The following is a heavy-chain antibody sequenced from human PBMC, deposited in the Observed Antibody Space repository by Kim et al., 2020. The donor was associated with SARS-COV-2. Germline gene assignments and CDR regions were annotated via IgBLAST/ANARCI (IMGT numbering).Heavy chain of an antibody. CDR3: AKASDYYDSSGYYTLGYFDY. Sequence: GGSLRLSCAASGFTFSSYAMSWVRQAPGKGLEWVSAISGSGGSTYYADSVKGRFTISRDNSKNTLYLQMNSLRAEDTAVYYCAKASDYYDSSGYYTLGYFDYWGQGTLVTVSS. V-gene: IGHV3-23*01. CDR1: GFTFSSYA. J-gene: IGHJ4*02. CDR2: ISGSGGST. D-gene: IGHD3-22*01.